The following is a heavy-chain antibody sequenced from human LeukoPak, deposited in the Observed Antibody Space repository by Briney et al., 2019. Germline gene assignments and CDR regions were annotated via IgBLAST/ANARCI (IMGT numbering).Heavy chain of an antibody. Sequence: PGGSLRLSCAASGFTFSAFWMHWVRQAPGKGLVWVSRINSDGSSTTYADSVKGRFTVSRDNGKNTLYLQMNSLRAEDTAVYYCARGSTYYDSSGQVPFDYWGQGTLVTVSS. CDR2: INSDGSST. D-gene: IGHD3-22*01. CDR1: GFTFSAFW. CDR3: ARGSTYYDSSGQVPFDY. V-gene: IGHV3-74*01. J-gene: IGHJ4*02.